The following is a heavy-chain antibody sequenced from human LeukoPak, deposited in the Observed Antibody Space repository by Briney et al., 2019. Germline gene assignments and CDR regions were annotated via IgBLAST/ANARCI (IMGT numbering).Heavy chain of an antibody. CDR1: GFTFGDYA. V-gene: IGHV3-49*04. CDR3: TSDPRQIAAADI. Sequence: GGSLRLSCTASGFTFGDYAMSWVRQAPGKGLEWVGFIRSKAYGGTTEYAASVKGRFTISRDDSKSIAYLQMNSLKTEDTAVYYCTSDPRQIAAADIWGQGTLVTVSS. D-gene: IGHD6-13*01. J-gene: IGHJ4*02. CDR2: IRSKAYGGTT.